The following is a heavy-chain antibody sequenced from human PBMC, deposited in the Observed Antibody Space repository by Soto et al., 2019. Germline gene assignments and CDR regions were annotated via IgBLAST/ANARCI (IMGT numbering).Heavy chain of an antibody. CDR3: ARDLPGYCTTTDCYSYFDY. J-gene: IGHJ4*02. D-gene: IGHD2-2*02. V-gene: IGHV3-7*03. Sequence: EVQLVESGGGLVQPGGSLRLSCAVSGFTFTSYSMSWVRQAPGEGPEWVANIQQDGSEKYYVDSVKGRFTISRDNAKNSLYLQMNSLRAEDTAVYYCARDLPGYCTTTDCYSYFDYWGQGTLVTVSS. CDR1: GFTFTSYS. CDR2: IQQDGSEK.